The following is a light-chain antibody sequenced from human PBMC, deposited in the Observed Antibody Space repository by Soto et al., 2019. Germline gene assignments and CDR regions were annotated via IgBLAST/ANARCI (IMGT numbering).Light chain of an antibody. CDR2: EVS. CDR3: SSYTSTSTPPFV. V-gene: IGLV2-14*01. J-gene: IGLJ1*01. CDR1: SSDVGGYNY. Sequence: QSALTQPASVSGSPGQSITISCTGTSSDVGGYNYVSWYQQHPDKAPKLMIYEVSNRPSGVSNRFSGSKSGNTASQTISGLQAEDEADYYCSSYTSTSTPPFVFGTGTKVTVL.